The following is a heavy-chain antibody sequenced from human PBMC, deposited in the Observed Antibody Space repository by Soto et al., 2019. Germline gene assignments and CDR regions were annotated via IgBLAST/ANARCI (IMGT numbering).Heavy chain of an antibody. J-gene: IGHJ4*01. Sequence: SVKVSCKASGGTSSSYAISWVRQAPGQGLEWMGGIIPIFGTANYAQKFQGRVTITADESTSTAYMELSSLRSEDTAVYYCAGYEGGCRGMVRGSICFVGLDYCGHLPLVT. V-gene: IGHV1-69*13. CDR2: IIPIFGTA. CDR3: AGYEGGCRGMVRGSICFVGLDY. CDR1: GGTSSSYA. D-gene: IGHD3-10*01.